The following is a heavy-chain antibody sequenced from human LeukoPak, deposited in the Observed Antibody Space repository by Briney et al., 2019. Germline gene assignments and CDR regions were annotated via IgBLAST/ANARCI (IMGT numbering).Heavy chain of an antibody. D-gene: IGHD4-23*01. Sequence: GGSLRLSCAASGFTFSTCSMNWVRQAPGKGLEWVSYISSSGVTIYYADSVKGRLTISRDNAKNSLYLQMNSLRAEDTAVYYCAKGHDYGGNLDYWGQGTLVTVSS. CDR3: AKGHDYGGNLDY. CDR1: GFTFSTCS. CDR2: ISSSGVTI. V-gene: IGHV3-48*01. J-gene: IGHJ4*02.